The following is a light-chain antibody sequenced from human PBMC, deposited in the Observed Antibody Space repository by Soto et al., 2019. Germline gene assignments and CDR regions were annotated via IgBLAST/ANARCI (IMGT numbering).Light chain of an antibody. CDR1: QSVSSN. V-gene: IGKV3-15*01. Sequence: IVMTQSPTTLSVSPGERATLSCRASQSVSSNLAWYQQKPGQAPRLLIYGASTRATGIPARFSGSGSGTEFALTISRLETDDFAVYYCQQYGSSPSTFGQGTKVDIK. CDR3: QQYGSSPST. CDR2: GAS. J-gene: IGKJ1*01.